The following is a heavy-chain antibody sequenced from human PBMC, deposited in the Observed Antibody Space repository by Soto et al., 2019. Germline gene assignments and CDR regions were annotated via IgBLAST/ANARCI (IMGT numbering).Heavy chain of an antibody. CDR2: IIPIFGTA. Sequence: GASVKVSCKASGGTFSSYAISWLRQAPGQGLEWMGGIIPIFGTANYAQKFQGRVTITADESTSTAYMELSSLRSEDTAVYYCARDATWPDYDILTGRRGYWFDPWGQGTLVTVSS. J-gene: IGHJ5*02. D-gene: IGHD3-9*01. CDR3: ARDATWPDYDILTGRRGYWFDP. CDR1: GGTFSSYA. V-gene: IGHV1-69*13.